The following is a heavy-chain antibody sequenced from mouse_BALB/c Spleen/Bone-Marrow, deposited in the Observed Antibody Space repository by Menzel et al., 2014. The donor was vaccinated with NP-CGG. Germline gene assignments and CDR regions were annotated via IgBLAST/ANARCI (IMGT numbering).Heavy chain of an antibody. CDR3: ARDPGYDNYDAIDY. J-gene: IGHJ4*01. CDR2: IWAGGST. CDR1: GFSLTSYG. V-gene: IGHV2-9*02. Sequence: VMLVESGPGLVAPSQSLSITCTVSGFSLTSYGVHLVRQPPGKGLECLGVIWAGGSTNYNSALMSKLSISKDNSKSQVFLKMNSLQTDDTAMYYCARDPGYDNYDAIDYWGQGTSGTGSS. D-gene: IGHD2-1*01.